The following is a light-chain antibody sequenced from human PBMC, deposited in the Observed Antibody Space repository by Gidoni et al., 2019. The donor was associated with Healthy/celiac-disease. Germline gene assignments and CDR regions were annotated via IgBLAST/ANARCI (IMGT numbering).Light chain of an antibody. CDR2: DAS. J-gene: IGKJ2*01. Sequence: IVLTQSPATLSLSLGERATLSCRASQSVSSYLAWYQQKPGQAPRLLIYDASNRATGIPARFSGSGSGTDFTLTISSLEPEDFAVYYCQQRSNWPPMYTFGQGTKLEIK. CDR3: QQRSNWPPMYT. CDR1: QSVSSY. V-gene: IGKV3-11*01.